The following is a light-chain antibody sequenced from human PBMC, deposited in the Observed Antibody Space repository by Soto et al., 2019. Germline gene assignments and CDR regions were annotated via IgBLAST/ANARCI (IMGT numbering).Light chain of an antibody. CDR3: ASYTTSSTYV. J-gene: IGLJ1*01. CDR2: DVS. CDR1: SSDVGGYSY. Sequence: QSVLTQPASVSGSPGQSIAISCTGNSSDVGGYSYVSWYQRQPGKAPKLVISDVSNRPSGVSDRFSGSKSGNTASLTFSGLQTEDEADYYCASYTTSSTYVFGTGTKVTVL. V-gene: IGLV2-14*01.